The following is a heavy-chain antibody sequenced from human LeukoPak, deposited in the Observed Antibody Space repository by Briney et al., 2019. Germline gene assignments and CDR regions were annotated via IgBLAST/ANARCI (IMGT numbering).Heavy chain of an antibody. V-gene: IGHV4-59*01. CDR1: GGSISSYY. CDR3: ARPVGADDAFDI. CDR2: IYYSGST. D-gene: IGHD1-26*01. J-gene: IGHJ3*02. Sequence: PSETLSLTCTVSGGSISSYYWSWIRQPPGKGLEWIGYIYYSGSTNYNPSLKSRVTISVDTSKNQFSLKLSSVTAADTAVYYCARPVGADDAFDIWGQGTMVTVSS.